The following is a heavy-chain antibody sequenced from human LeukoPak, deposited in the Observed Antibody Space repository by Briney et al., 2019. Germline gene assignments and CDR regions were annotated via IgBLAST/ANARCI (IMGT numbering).Heavy chain of an antibody. D-gene: IGHD1/OR15-1a*01. CDR3: ARETGGNWNRIDY. CDR1: GFTVSSNY. CDR2: IYSGGST. Sequence: GGSLRLSCAASGFTVSSNYMSWVRQAPGKGLEWVSVIYSGGSTYYADSVKGRFTITRDNSKNTLYLQMNSLRAEDTAVYYCARETGGNWNRIDYWGQGTLVTVSS. J-gene: IGHJ4*02. V-gene: IGHV3-53*01.